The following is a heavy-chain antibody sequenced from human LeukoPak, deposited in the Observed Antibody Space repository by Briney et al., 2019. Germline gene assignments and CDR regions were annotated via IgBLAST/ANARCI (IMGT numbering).Heavy chain of an antibody. Sequence: GGSLRLSCAASGFTFSSYWMSWVRQAPGKGLEWMANIKEDGSGKYYVDSVRGRFTISRDNAKNSLYLQMNSLRVEDTAVYYCARISRFNGVYWGQGTLVTVSS. CDR3: ARISRFNGVY. V-gene: IGHV3-7*01. D-gene: IGHD3-10*01. CDR2: IKEDGSGK. J-gene: IGHJ4*02. CDR1: GFTFSSYW.